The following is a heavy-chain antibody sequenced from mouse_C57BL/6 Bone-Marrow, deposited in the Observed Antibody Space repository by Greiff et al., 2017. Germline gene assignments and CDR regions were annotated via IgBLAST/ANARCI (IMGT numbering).Heavy chain of an antibody. Sequence: VQLQQSGAELVRPGASVKLSCTASGFNITDDYMHWVKQRPVQGLEWIGWIDPENGDTDYASQFPGKATITADKSSNTAYLQLRSLPSEDTAVYYCTPYGSSYGGTWFAYWGQGTLVTVSA. CDR2: IDPENGDT. CDR1: GFNITDDY. D-gene: IGHD1-1*01. V-gene: IGHV14-4*01. J-gene: IGHJ3*01. CDR3: TPYGSSYGGTWFAY.